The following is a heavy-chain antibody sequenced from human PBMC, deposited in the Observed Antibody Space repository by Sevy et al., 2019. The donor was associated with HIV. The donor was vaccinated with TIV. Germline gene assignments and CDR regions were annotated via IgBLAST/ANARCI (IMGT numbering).Heavy chain of an antibody. Sequence: GGSLRLSCAASGFTFSSYGMHWVRQAPGKGLEWVAVIWYDGSNKYYADSVKGRFTISIDNSKNTRYLQMNSLRAEDTAVYYCARDAVDMLTGYYLDYWGQGTLVTVSS. V-gene: IGHV3-33*01. J-gene: IGHJ4*02. CDR3: ARDAVDMLTGYYLDY. CDR1: GFTFSSYG. D-gene: IGHD3-9*01. CDR2: IWYDGSNK.